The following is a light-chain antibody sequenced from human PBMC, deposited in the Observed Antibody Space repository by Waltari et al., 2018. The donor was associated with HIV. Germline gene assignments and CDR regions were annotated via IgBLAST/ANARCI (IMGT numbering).Light chain of an antibody. J-gene: IGLJ2*01. CDR2: YDS. Sequence: SYVLTQPPSVSVAPGKTARITCGGNNIGSKSVHWYQQKPGQAPVLVIYYDSDRPSGIPEGFSGSNSGNTATRTISRVEAGDEADYYCQVWDSSSDHVVFGGGTKLTVL. V-gene: IGLV3-21*04. CDR1: NIGSKS. CDR3: QVWDSSSDHVV.